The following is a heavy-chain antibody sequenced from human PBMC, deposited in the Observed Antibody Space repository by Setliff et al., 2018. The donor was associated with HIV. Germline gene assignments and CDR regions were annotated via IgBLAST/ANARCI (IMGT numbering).Heavy chain of an antibody. Sequence: ASVKVSCKTSGYTFDAKYIHWARQAPGQGLEWMGWINPNSGGTNYARKFQGRVTMTRDTSISTAYMELNSLRSDDTAVYYCATAGGRSWFDPWGKGTTVTVSS. CDR2: INPNSGGT. CDR3: ATAGGRSWFDP. J-gene: IGHJ6*04. V-gene: IGHV1-2*02. D-gene: IGHD3-10*01. CDR1: GYTFDAKY.